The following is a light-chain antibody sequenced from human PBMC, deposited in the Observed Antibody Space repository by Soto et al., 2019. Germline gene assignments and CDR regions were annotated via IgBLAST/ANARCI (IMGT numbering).Light chain of an antibody. CDR2: GAS. CDR3: QQYDNLVWK. V-gene: IGKV3-20*01. CDR1: QSVSTSN. J-gene: IGKJ1*01. Sequence: IVLTQSPCTLSLSPGERAALSCRASQSVSTSNLAWYQQRPGQAPRLLMYGASRRATGIPDRFSGSGSGTGFTLTISRLEPEDLAVYYCQQYDNLVWKFGQGTKVDIK.